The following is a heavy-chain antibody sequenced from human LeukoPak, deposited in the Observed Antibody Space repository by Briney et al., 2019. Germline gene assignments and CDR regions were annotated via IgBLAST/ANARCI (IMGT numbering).Heavy chain of an antibody. CDR1: GFSFITYG. Sequence: GGSLRLSCAASGFSFITYGIHWVRQAPGKGLEWVAFIRYDGSNRFYADSVRGRFTISRDNSKNTVYLQMNSLRAEDTAVYYCAKDRSMATVTPFDNWGQGTLVAVSS. V-gene: IGHV3-30*02. D-gene: IGHD4-17*01. CDR2: IRYDGSNR. J-gene: IGHJ4*02. CDR3: AKDRSMATVTPFDN.